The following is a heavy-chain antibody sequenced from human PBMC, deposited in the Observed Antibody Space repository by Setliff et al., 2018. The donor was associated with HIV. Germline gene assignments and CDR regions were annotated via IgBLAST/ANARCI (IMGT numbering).Heavy chain of an antibody. Sequence: SQTLSLPCAISGDSVSSGNAAWNWIRQSPMRGLEWLGRTYYRSKWYFDYAVSVKSRIIINPDTSKNQFSLHLNSVTPEDTAVYYCARGSYGSVLLWGQGTLVTVSS. D-gene: IGHD6-19*01. CDR2: TYYRSKWYF. V-gene: IGHV6-1*01. J-gene: IGHJ4*02. CDR1: GDSVSSGNAA. CDR3: ARGSYGSVLL.